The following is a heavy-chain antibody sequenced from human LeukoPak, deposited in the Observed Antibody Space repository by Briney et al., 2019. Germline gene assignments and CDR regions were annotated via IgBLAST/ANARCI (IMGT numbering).Heavy chain of an antibody. D-gene: IGHD2-2*02. J-gene: IGHJ4*02. CDR2: INPNSGGT. CDR1: GYTFTGYY. CDR3: ASDGGGYRSSTSCYNNFDY. Sequence: ASVKVSCKASGYTFTGYYMHWVRQAPGQGLEWMGWINPNSGGTNYAQKFQGRVTMTRDTSISTAYMELSRLRSDDTAVYYCASDGGGYRSSTSCYNNFDYWGQGTLVTVSS. V-gene: IGHV1-2*02.